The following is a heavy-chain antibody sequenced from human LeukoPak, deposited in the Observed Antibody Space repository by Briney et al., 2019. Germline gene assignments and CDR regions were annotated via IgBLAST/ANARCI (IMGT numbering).Heavy chain of an antibody. CDR3: AKARVPAANSFDY. CDR2: ISYDGSNK. V-gene: IGHV3-30*18. D-gene: IGHD2-2*01. J-gene: IGHJ4*02. Sequence: GGSLGLSCAASGFTFSSYGMHWVRQAPGKGLEWVAVISYDGSNKYYADSVKGRFTISRDNSKNTLYLQMNSLRAEDTAVYYCAKARVPAANSFDYWGQGTLVTVSS. CDR1: GFTFSSYG.